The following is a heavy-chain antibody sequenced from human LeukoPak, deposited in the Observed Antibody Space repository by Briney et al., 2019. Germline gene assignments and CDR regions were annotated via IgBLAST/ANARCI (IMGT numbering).Heavy chain of an antibody. Sequence: GASVKVSCKASGGTFSSYAISWVRQAPGQGLEWMGRIIPILGIANYAQKFQGRVTITADKSTSTAYMELSSLRSEDTAVYYCARESHCSRSSCTVDYWGQGTLVTVSS. CDR2: IIPILGIA. J-gene: IGHJ4*02. D-gene: IGHD2-15*01. CDR1: GGTFSSYA. V-gene: IGHV1-69*04. CDR3: ARESHCSRSSCTVDY.